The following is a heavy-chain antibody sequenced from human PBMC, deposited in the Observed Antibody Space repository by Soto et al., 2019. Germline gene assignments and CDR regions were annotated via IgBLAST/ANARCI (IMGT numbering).Heavy chain of an antibody. CDR3: ARESRVIPS. Sequence: PSETLSLTCTFSGGSVSSGSYYSSWIRQPPGKGLEWIGYIYYSGSTNYNPSLKSRVTISVDTSKNQFSLKLSSVTAADTAVYYCARESRVIPSWGQGTLVTVSS. V-gene: IGHV4-61*01. CDR1: GGSVSSGSYY. J-gene: IGHJ5*02. CDR2: IYYSGST. D-gene: IGHD3-16*02.